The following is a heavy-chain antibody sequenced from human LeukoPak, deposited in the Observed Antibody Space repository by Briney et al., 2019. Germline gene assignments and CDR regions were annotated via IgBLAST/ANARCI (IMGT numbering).Heavy chain of an antibody. V-gene: IGHV4-39*07. CDR1: GDSISSSSSY. D-gene: IGHD3-22*01. CDR2: IYYSGST. J-gene: IGHJ4*02. Sequence: SETLSLTCTVSGDSISSSSSYWGWIRQPPGEGLEWIGSIYYSGSTYYNPSLKSRVTISVDTSKNQFSLKLSSVTAADTAVYYCARDFSQSWYYYDSSGYRLGYYFDYWGQGTLVTVSS. CDR3: ARDFSQSWYYYDSSGYRLGYYFDY.